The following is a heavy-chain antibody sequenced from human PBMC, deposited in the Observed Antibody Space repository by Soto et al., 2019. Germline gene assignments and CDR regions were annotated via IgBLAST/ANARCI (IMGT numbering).Heavy chain of an antibody. Sequence: EVQLVESGGGLVQPGGSLRLSCAASGFTFSSYWMSWFRQAPGKGLEWVANIKQDGSEENYVDSVKGRFTISRDNAKNALYLQMNSLRVEDTAVYYCARARAARLWGKGTTVTVSS. D-gene: IGHD6-6*01. V-gene: IGHV3-7*01. J-gene: IGHJ6*04. CDR1: GFTFSSYW. CDR2: IKQDGSEE. CDR3: ARARAARL.